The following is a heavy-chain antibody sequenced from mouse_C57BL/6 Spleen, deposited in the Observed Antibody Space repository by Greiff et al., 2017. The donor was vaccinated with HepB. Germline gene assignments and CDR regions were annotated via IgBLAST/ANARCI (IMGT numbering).Heavy chain of an antibody. CDR1: GYTFTDYY. J-gene: IGHJ2*01. Sequence: EVQLQQSGPELVKPGASVKISCKASGYTFTDYYMNWVKQSHGKSLEWIGDINPNNGGTSYNQKFKGKATLTVDKSSSTAYMELRSLTSEDSAVYYCSLTGTGDFDYWGQGTTLTVSS. V-gene: IGHV1-26*01. CDR3: SLTGTGDFDY. D-gene: IGHD4-1*01. CDR2: INPNNGGT.